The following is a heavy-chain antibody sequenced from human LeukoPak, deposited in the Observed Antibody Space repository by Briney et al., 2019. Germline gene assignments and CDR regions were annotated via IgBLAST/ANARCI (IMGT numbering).Heavy chain of an antibody. V-gene: IGHV3-33*08. CDR3: AREPVGGGSTFDY. J-gene: IGHJ4*02. CDR2: IRHDGSET. D-gene: IGHD1-26*01. Sequence: GGSLRLSCAASGFTFTTYGMHWLRQAPGKGPESVALIRHDGSETYHADSVKGRFTISRDNAKNSLYLQMNSLRAEDTAVYYCAREPVGGGSTFDYWGQGTLVTVSS. CDR1: GFTFTTYG.